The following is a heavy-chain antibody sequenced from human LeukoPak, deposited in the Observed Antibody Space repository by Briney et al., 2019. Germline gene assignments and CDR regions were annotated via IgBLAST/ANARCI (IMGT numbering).Heavy chain of an antibody. CDR1: GGSISSSSYY. CDR3: ARHRAVAGGWTYYYYYYYMDV. Sequence: PSETLSLTCTVSGGSISSSSYYWGWIRQPPGKGLEWIGSIYYSGSTYYNPSLKSRVTISVDTSKNQFSLKLSSVTAADTAVYYCARHRAVAGGWTYYYYYYYMDVWGKGTTVTISS. J-gene: IGHJ6*03. CDR2: IYYSGST. D-gene: IGHD6-19*01. V-gene: IGHV4-39*01.